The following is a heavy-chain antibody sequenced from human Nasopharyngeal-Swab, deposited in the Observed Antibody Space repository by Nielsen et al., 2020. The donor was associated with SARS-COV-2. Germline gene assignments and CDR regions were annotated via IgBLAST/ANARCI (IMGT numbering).Heavy chain of an antibody. J-gene: IGHJ6*02. V-gene: IGHV4-34*01. D-gene: IGHD2-21*01. CDR3: ARAGDIRYYYYGMDV. CDR2: INHSGST. Sequence: PGKGLEWIGEINHSGSTNYHPSLKSRVTISVDTSKNQFSLKLSSVTAADTAVYYCARAGDIRYYYYGMDVWGQGTTVTVSS.